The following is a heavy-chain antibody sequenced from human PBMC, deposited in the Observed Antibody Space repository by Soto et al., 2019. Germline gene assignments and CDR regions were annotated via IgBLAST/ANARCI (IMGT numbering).Heavy chain of an antibody. CDR3: AKERGDSSGWYGGWFDP. Sequence: EVQLLESGGGLVQPGGSLRLSCAASGFTFSSYAMSWVRQAPGKGLEWVSAISGSGGSTYYADSVKGRFTISRDNSKNPLYLQMNSLRAEDTAVYYCAKERGDSSGWYGGWFDPWGQGTLVTVSS. J-gene: IGHJ5*02. CDR1: GFTFSSYA. V-gene: IGHV3-23*01. CDR2: ISGSGGST. D-gene: IGHD6-19*01.